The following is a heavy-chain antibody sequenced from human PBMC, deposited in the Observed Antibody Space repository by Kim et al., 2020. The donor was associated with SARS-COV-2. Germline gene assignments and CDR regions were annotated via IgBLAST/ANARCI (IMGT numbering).Heavy chain of an antibody. D-gene: IGHD3-10*01. CDR1: GFTFSSYG. Sequence: GGSLRLSCAASGFTFSSYGMHWVRQAPGKGLEWVAVISYDGSNKYYADSVKGRFTISRDNSKNTLYLQMNSLRAEDTAVYYCAKGGMVRGVIHGSWGQGTLVTVSS. CDR2: ISYDGSNK. J-gene: IGHJ5*02. V-gene: IGHV3-30*18. CDR3: AKGGMVRGVIHGS.